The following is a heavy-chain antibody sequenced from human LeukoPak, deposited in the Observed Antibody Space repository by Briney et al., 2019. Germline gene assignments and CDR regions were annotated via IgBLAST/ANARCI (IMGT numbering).Heavy chain of an antibody. V-gene: IGHV3-23*01. CDR2: ISGNAGST. CDR3: ASPRWIQLWLLLY. D-gene: IGHD5-18*01. CDR1: GFTLSSYA. J-gene: IGHJ4*02. Sequence: PGGSLRLSWAASGFTLSSYAMSWVRQAPGKGLEWVSLISGNAGSTYYADSVKGRFTISRDITKNTLYLQMNSLRAEDTAVYYCASPRWIQLWLLLYWGQGTLVTVSS.